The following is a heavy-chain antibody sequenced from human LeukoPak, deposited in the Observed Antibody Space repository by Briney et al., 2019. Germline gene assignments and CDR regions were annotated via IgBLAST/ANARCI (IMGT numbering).Heavy chain of an antibody. Sequence: VGSLRLSCAASGFTFSSYSMYWVRQAPGKGLEWVSSISSSSSYIYYADSVKGRFTISRDNAKNSLYLQMNSLRAEDTAVYYCARDDYYDSSGYGGYFDYWGQGTLVTVSS. V-gene: IGHV3-21*01. CDR3: ARDDYYDSSGYGGYFDY. CDR2: ISSSSSYI. CDR1: GFTFSSYS. J-gene: IGHJ4*02. D-gene: IGHD3-22*01.